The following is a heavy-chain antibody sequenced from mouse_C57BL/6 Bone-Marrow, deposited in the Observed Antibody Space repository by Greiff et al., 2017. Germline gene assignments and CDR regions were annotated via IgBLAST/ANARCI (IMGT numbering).Heavy chain of an antibody. CDR2: IHPSDSDT. CDR3: ASLDSSGYNYAMDY. Sequence: QVQLQQPGAELVKPGASVKVSCKASGYTFTSYWMHWVKQRPGQGLEWIGRIHPSDSDTNYNQKFKGKATLTVDKSSSTAYMQLSSLTSEDSAVYYSASLDSSGYNYAMDYGGQGTSATVSA. V-gene: IGHV1-74*01. D-gene: IGHD3-2*02. J-gene: IGHJ4*01. CDR1: GYTFTSYW.